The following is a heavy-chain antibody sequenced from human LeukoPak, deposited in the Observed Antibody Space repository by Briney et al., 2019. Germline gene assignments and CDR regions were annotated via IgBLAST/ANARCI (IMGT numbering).Heavy chain of an antibody. CDR2: ISSSSSTI. Sequence: GGSLRLSCAASGFTFSSYSMNWVRQAPGKGLEWVSYISSSSSTIYYADSVKGRFTISRDNAKNSLYLQMNSLRAEDTAVYYCARERPGYGFDYWGQGTLVTVSS. CDR3: ARERPGYGFDY. D-gene: IGHD5-18*01. J-gene: IGHJ4*02. V-gene: IGHV3-48*01. CDR1: GFTFSSYS.